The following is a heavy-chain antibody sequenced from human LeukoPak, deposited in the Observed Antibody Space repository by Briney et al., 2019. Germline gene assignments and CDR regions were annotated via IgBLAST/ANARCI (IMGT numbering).Heavy chain of an antibody. J-gene: IGHJ4*02. CDR2: INQDGSEK. D-gene: IGHD3-10*01. V-gene: IGHV3-7*04. CDR3: TRDGSGTMNY. CDR1: GFTFGSFW. Sequence: TGGSLRLSCAASGFTFGSFWMSWVRQAPGKGLEWVANINQDGSEKYFLESVKGRLTISRDNAKNSLYLQMSSLSAEDTAVYFCTRDGSGTMNYWGQGTLVTVSS.